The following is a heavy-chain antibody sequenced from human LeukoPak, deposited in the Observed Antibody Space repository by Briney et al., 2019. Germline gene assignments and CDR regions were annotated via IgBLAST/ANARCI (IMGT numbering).Heavy chain of an antibody. CDR1: GGSISSSSYY. D-gene: IGHD1-26*01. Sequence: SETLSLTPPVPGGSISSSSYYWGWIRQPPGKGLEWIGSIYYSGSTYYNPSLKSRVTISVDTSKNQFSLKLSSVTAADTAVYYCATLGSYSEGESFDYWGQGTLVTVSS. V-gene: IGHV4-39*07. CDR2: IYYSGST. CDR3: ATLGSYSEGESFDY. J-gene: IGHJ4*02.